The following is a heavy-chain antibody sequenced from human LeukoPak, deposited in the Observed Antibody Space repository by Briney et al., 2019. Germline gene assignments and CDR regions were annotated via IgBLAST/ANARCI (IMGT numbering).Heavy chain of an antibody. CDR3: ARRTYSSTWYFDY. CDR2: INDSGST. J-gene: IGHJ4*02. Sequence: SETLSLTCAVYGGSFSGYYWSWIRHPPAKGLEWIGEINDSGSTNYNPSLKSRVTISVDTSKNQFSLKLNSVTAGDTAVYYCARRTYSSTWYFDYWGQGTLVTVSS. CDR1: GGSFSGYY. D-gene: IGHD6-13*01. V-gene: IGHV4-34*01.